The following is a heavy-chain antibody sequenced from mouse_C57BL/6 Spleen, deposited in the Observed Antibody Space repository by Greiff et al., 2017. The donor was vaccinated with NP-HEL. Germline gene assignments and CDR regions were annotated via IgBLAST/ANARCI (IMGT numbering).Heavy chain of an antibody. Sequence: QVQLQQSGAELVRPGASVKLSCKASGYTFTDYYINWVKQRPGQGLEWIARIYPGSGNTYYNEKFKGKATLTAEKSSSTAYMQLSSLTSEDSAVYFCARSLYYYGSSLLHYYAMDYWGQGTSVTVSS. CDR1: GYTFTDYY. CDR3: ARSLYYYGSSLLHYYAMDY. J-gene: IGHJ4*01. D-gene: IGHD1-1*01. V-gene: IGHV1-76*01. CDR2: IYPGSGNT.